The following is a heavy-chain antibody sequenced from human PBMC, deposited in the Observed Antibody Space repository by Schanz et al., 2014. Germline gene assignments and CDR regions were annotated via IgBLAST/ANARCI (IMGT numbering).Heavy chain of an antibody. CDR3: AKVRYSSGWRGDYFDE. CDR1: EFTFSTDA. J-gene: IGHJ4*02. CDR2: ISASGGDT. V-gene: IGHV3-23*01. Sequence: DVHLLESGGGLVQPGGSLRLSCAASEFTFSTDAMSWVRQAPGKGLEWLSVISASGGDTYYADSVKGRFTISRDNSKNTLYLQRKSLRAEDTAVYYCAKVRYSSGWRGDYFDEWGQGTLVTVAS. D-gene: IGHD6-25*01.